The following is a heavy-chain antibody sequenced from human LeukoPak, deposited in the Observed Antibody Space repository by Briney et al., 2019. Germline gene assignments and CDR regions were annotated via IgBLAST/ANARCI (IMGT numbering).Heavy chain of an antibody. V-gene: IGHV1-46*01. D-gene: IGHD2-15*01. CDR1: GYTFTSYY. CDR2: INPSGGST. CDR3: ARDSGSYCSGGSCCSSPHTFDY. Sequence: ASVKVSCKASGYTFTSYYMHWVRQAPGQGLEWMGIINPSGGSTSYAQKFQGRVTMTRDTSTSTVYMELSSLRSEDTAVYYCARDSGSYCSGGSCCSSPHTFDYWGQGTLVTVSS. J-gene: IGHJ4*02.